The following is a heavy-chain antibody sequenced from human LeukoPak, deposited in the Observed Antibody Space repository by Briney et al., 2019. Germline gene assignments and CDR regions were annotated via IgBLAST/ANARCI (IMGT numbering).Heavy chain of an antibody. J-gene: IGHJ4*02. D-gene: IGHD5-18*01. CDR1: GLTLSGFS. V-gene: IGHV3-48*02. CDR2: RSGSNTI. CDR3: VRTGGYSYGPFEY. Sequence: PGGSLRLSCAASGLTLSGFSVNWVRQAPGKGLEWISYRSGSNTIYYADSVKGRFTISRDNAKNSLFLQMNSLRDEDTAVYYCVRTGGYSYGPFEYWGQGTLVTVSS.